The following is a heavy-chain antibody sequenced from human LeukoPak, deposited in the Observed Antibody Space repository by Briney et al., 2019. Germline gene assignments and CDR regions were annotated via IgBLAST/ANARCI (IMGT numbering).Heavy chain of an antibody. CDR3: ARDGSSRFWDTAMSYDAFDI. Sequence: PGGSLRLSCAASGFTFSSYEMNWVRQAPGKGLEWVSYISSSGSTIYYADSVKGRFTISRDNAKNSLYLQMNSLRAEDTAVYYCARDGSSRFWDTAMSYDAFDIWGQGTMVTVSS. J-gene: IGHJ3*02. CDR1: GFTFSSYE. V-gene: IGHV3-48*03. CDR2: ISSSGSTI. D-gene: IGHD5-18*01.